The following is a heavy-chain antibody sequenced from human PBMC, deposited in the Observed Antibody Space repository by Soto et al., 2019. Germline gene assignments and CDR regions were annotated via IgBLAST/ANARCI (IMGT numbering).Heavy chain of an antibody. J-gene: IGHJ3*02. CDR3: AKVFWGLDIVVVVAAIGLAFDI. V-gene: IGHV3-23*01. CDR2: ISGSGGST. CDR1: GFTFSSYA. D-gene: IGHD2-15*01. Sequence: GGSLRLSCAASGFTFSSYAMSWVRQAPGKGLEWVSAISGSGGSTYYADSVKGRFTISRDNSKNTLYLQMNSLRAEDTAVYYCAKVFWGLDIVVVVAAIGLAFDIWGQGTMVTVSS.